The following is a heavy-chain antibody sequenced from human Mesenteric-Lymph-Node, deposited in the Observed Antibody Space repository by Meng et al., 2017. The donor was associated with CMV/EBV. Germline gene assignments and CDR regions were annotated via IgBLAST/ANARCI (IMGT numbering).Heavy chain of an antibody. D-gene: IGHD3-16*01. CDR1: GESISSNNAA. Sequence: QIQLQTSRLGRVKSSHTLSVTCTISGESISSNNAAWNWIRQSPSRGLELLGRTYYRSESYNDYAVSVKSRISVNLDTSKNQLSLHLNFVTPEDRAVYYCAYFGDLPPLWWGQGTLVTVSS. CDR2: TYYRSESYN. J-gene: IGHJ4*02. CDR3: AYFGDLPPLW. V-gene: IGHV6-1*01.